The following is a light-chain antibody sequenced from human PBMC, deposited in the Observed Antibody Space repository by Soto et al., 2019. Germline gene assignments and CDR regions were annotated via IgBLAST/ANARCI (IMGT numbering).Light chain of an antibody. CDR1: QSVSTRY. CDR2: GAS. J-gene: IGKJ2*01. V-gene: IGKV3-20*01. CDR3: HQFGSSPLAFT. Sequence: ESMLTQSPGTLSLSPGERATLSCRASQSVSTRYLAWYQQKPGQAPRLLIYGASIRAAGIPDRFSGSGSGTAFTLTISRLEPEDCAVYYFHQFGSSPLAFTFGQGTKLEI.